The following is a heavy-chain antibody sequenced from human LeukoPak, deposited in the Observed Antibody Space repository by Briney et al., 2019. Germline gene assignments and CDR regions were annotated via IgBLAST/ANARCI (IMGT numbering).Heavy chain of an antibody. Sequence: SETLSLTCAVYGGSFSGYYWSWIRQPPGKGLEWIGEINHSGSTNYNPSLKSRVTISVDTSKNQFSLKLSSVTAADTAVYYCASLTAREHGYFDYWRQGTLVTVSS. V-gene: IGHV4-34*01. CDR2: INHSGST. CDR1: GGSFSGYY. CDR3: ASLTAREHGYFDY. J-gene: IGHJ4*02.